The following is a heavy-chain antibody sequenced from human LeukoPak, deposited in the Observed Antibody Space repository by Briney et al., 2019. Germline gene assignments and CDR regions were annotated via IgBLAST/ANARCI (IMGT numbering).Heavy chain of an antibody. V-gene: IGHV4-34*01. CDR1: GGSFSGYY. Sequence: SETLSLTCAVYGGSFSGYYWSWIRQPPGKGLEWIGEINHSGSTNYNPSLKSRVTISVDTSKNQFSQKLSSVTAADTAVYYCARGRGSYFDYWGQGTLVTVSS. CDR2: INHSGST. CDR3: ARGRGSYFDY. D-gene: IGHD1-26*01. J-gene: IGHJ4*02.